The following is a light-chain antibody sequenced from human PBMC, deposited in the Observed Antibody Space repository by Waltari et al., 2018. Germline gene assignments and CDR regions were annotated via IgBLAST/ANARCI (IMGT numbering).Light chain of an antibody. V-gene: IGKV1-33*01. CDR2: RTT. CDR1: QDIGGY. Sequence: DIQLTKSPSSLDASVGDRVTLTCRASQDIGGYLNWYQHQPGRAPKLLIYRTTILTTGVPSRFSGGASRTDYTLTITNLQPEDIATYYCQYYDNLPMFTFGPGTKVEIK. CDR3: QYYDNLPMFT. J-gene: IGKJ2*01.